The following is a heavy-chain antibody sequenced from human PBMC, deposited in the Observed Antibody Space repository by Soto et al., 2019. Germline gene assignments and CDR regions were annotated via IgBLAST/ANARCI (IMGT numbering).Heavy chain of an antibody. CDR2: FYYSGST. V-gene: IGHV4-39*01. CDR1: GGSISSSSYY. Sequence: LQLQESGPGLVKPSETLSLTCTVSGGSISSSSYYWGWIRQPPGKGLEWIGSFYYSGSTYYNPSLRGRVTLSVDTAKIQVSLKLNSVTAANTAMYYCATWTLERLPTTGPFDCLGQGTLVTVS. J-gene: IGHJ4*02. CDR3: ATWTLERLPTTGPFDC. D-gene: IGHD1-1*01.